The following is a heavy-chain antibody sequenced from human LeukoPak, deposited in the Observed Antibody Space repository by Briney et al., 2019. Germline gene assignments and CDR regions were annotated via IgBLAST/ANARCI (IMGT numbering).Heavy chain of an antibody. CDR2: IHHSGGT. D-gene: IGHD6-13*01. J-gene: IGHJ4*02. Sequence: SETLSLTCNVSSGSIIGNSTDYWGWVRQPPGKGLEWIATIHHSGGTYRNPSLKGRVTISVDTSKNQFSLTLTSVTATDTAVYYCARQQSSSFLRRGYIESWGQGTLVTVSS. V-gene: IGHV4-39*01. CDR3: ARQQSSSFLRRGYIES. CDR1: SGSIIGNSTDY.